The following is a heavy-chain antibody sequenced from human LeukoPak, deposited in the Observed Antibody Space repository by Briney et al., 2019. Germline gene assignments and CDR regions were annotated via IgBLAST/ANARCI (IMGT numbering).Heavy chain of an antibody. CDR2: IYPGDSDT. CDR3: ARRVDSYWFFDY. D-gene: IGHD1-26*01. Sequence: GESLKISCKGSGYSFTNYWIGWVLQMPGKGLQWMGIIYPGDSDTRYIPSFQGQVTISADKSNNPAYLQWISLKASDTDMYYCARRVDSYWFFDYWGQGTLVTVSS. V-gene: IGHV5-51*01. J-gene: IGHJ4*02. CDR1: GYSFTNYW.